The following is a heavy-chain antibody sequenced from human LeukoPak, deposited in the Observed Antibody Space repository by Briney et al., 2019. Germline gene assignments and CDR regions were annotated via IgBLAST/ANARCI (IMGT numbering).Heavy chain of an antibody. Sequence: GGSLRLSRAASGFTFSDSSMSCIREAPGKGVEWVSYISNSGSTTYYADSVKGRFTISRDNAKNSLYLQMNSLRAEDTAVYYCARSTIYEGSGYHPPFDHWGQGSLVTVSS. CDR1: GFTFSDSS. J-gene: IGHJ4*02. V-gene: IGHV3-11*01. CDR2: ISNSGSTT. CDR3: ARSTIYEGSGYHPPFDH. D-gene: IGHD3-22*01.